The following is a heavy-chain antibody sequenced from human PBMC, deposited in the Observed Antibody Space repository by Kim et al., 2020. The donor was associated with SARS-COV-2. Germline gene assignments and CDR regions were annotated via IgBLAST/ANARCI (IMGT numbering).Heavy chain of an antibody. D-gene: IGHD6-19*01. Sequence: AQKFQVRVTMTRDTSTSTVYMELSSLRSEDTAVYYCARERVAVADAPLDYWGQGTLVTVSS. CDR3: ARERVAVADAPLDY. V-gene: IGHV1-46*01. J-gene: IGHJ4*02.